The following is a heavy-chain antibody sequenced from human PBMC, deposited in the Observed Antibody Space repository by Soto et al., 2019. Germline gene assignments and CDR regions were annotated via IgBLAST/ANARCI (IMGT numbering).Heavy chain of an antibody. CDR2: INPNSGGT. CDR3: ARLDGDYDFDY. CDR1: GYTFTGYY. Sequence: ASVKVSCKASGYTFTGYYMHWVRQAPGQGLEWMGWINPNSGGTNYAQKFQGWVTMTRDTSISTAYMELSRLRSDDTAVYYCARLDGDYDFDYWGQVTLVTVSS. D-gene: IGHD4-17*01. J-gene: IGHJ4*02. V-gene: IGHV1-2*04.